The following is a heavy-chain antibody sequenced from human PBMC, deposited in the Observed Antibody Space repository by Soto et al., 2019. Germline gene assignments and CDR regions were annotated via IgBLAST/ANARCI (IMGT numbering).Heavy chain of an antibody. Sequence: PWETLSLPCGAYGGSFSGYYRSWIRQPPGKGLEWIGEINHRGSTNYNPSLKSRVTISVDTSKNQFSLKLSSVTAADTAVYYCARGPIGLMVYACPGNWFDPWGPGTLVTVSS. CDR3: ARGPIGLMVYACPGNWFDP. J-gene: IGHJ5*02. D-gene: IGHD2-8*01. CDR2: INHRGST. CDR1: GGSFSGYY. V-gene: IGHV4-34*01.